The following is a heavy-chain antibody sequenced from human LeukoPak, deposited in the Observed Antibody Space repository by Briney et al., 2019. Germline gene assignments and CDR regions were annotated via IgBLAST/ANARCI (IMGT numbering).Heavy chain of an antibody. V-gene: IGHV3-48*04. CDR3: AREADDYSNFN. CDR2: ISSSSSTI. D-gene: IGHD4-11*01. Sequence: GGSLRLSCAASGFTFSSYSMNWVRQAPGKGLEWVSYISSSSSTIYYADSVKGRFTISRDNAKNSLYLQMNSLRAEDTAVYYCAREADDYSNFNWGQGTLVTVSS. CDR1: GFTFSSYS. J-gene: IGHJ4*02.